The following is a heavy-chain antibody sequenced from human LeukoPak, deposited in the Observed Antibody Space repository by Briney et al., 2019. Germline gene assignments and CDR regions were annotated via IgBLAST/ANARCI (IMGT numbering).Heavy chain of an antibody. D-gene: IGHD6-13*01. CDR3: ARVGVLSSSWYGGAFDI. V-gene: IGHV4-38-2*02. Sequence: SETPSLTCTVSGYSISSGYYWGWIRQPPGKGLEWIGSIYHSGSTYYNPSLKSRVTISVDTSKNQFSLKLSSVTAADTAVYYCARVGVLSSSWYGGAFDIWGQGTMVTVSS. CDR2: IYHSGST. CDR1: GYSISSGYY. J-gene: IGHJ3*02.